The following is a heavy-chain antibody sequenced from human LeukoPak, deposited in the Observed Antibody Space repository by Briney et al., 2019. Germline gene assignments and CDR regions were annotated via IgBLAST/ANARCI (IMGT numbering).Heavy chain of an antibody. CDR1: SGSISSGDYY. V-gene: IGHV4-30-4*08. Sequence: SETLSHTCTASSGSISSGDYYWSWIRQPPGTDLEWIGYIYYSKSTYYNPSLKSRVTIPEDTSMNQFLLNLSSVTSTAHAVYYCARLWGPSYDFWCGYYTGLDYWGQGNLVIVCS. CDR2: IYYSKST. D-gene: IGHD3-3*01. J-gene: IGHJ4*02. CDR3: ARLWGPSYDFWCGYYTGLDY.